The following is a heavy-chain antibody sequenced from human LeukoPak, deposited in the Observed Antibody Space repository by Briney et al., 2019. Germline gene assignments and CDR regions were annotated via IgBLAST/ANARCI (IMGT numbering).Heavy chain of an antibody. Sequence: PGGSLRLSCAASGFIFSDDWMSWVRQAPGKGLEWVANINEDGSEKYYVDSVKGRFSISRDNAKNSLHLQMDSLRAEDTAVYYCARGDWYFDDWGQGILVTVSS. J-gene: IGHJ4*02. V-gene: IGHV3-7*01. D-gene: IGHD2-21*02. CDR3: ARGDWYFDD. CDR2: INEDGSEK. CDR1: GFIFSDDW.